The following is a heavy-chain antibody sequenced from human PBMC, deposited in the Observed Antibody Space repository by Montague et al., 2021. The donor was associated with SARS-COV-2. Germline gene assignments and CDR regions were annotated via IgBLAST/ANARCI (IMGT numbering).Heavy chain of an antibody. D-gene: IGHD4-17*01. CDR1: GDSTSCPNCY. CDR2: IYNSGTT. J-gene: IGHJ5*02. CDR3: ARHRNYGDHSLDNWFHP. Sequence: SETLSLTCTVSGDSTSCPNCYWGWIRQAPGKGLDWIGTIYNSGTTYYNPSVESRLTISIDTSKNQFSLKLTSVTAADTAVYYCARHRNYGDHSLDNWFHPWGQGALVTVSS. V-gene: IGHV4-39*01.